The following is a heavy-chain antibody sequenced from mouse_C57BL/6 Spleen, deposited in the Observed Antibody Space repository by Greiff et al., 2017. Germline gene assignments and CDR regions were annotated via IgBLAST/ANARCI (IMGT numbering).Heavy chain of an antibody. J-gene: IGHJ3*01. Sequence: QLKESGPGLVKPSQSLSLTCSVTGYSITSGYYWNWIRQFPGNKQEWMGYISYDGSNNYNPSLKNRISITRDTSKNQFFLKLNSVTTEDTATYYCARGYGSSPDWFAYWGQGTLVTVSA. V-gene: IGHV3-6*01. CDR2: ISYDGSN. CDR3: ARGYGSSPDWFAY. CDR1: GYSITSGYY. D-gene: IGHD1-1*01.